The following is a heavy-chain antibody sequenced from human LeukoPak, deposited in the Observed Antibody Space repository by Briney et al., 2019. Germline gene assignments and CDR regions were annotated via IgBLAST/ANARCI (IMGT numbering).Heavy chain of an antibody. V-gene: IGHV5-51*01. D-gene: IGHD5-24*01. CDR1: GYGFSTYW. CDR2: IYPGGSET. CDR3: ARASRDGYNQNFDH. J-gene: IGHJ4*02. Sequence: GESLKISCKGLGYGFSTYWNAWVRQRPGKGLEWMGIIYPGGSETRYDPSFQGQVTISADRSTSTAYLQWSSLRASDTAIYYCARASRDGYNQNFDHWGQGTLVTVSS.